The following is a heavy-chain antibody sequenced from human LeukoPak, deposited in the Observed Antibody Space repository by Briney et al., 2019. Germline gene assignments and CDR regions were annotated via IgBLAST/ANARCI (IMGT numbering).Heavy chain of an antibody. J-gene: IGHJ5*02. Sequence: GESLKISCKGSGYSFTDYWIGWVRQMPGKGLEWMGIIHPGDSDTRYSPSFQGQVTISADKSISTTYLQWNSLKASDTAMYYCARTSYYGSGSYRLFDPWGQGTLVTVSS. D-gene: IGHD3-10*01. V-gene: IGHV5-51*01. CDR1: GYSFTDYW. CDR2: IHPGDSDT. CDR3: ARTSYYGSGSYRLFDP.